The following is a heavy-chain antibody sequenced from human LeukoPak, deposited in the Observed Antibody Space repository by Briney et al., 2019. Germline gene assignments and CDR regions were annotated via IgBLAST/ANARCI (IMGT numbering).Heavy chain of an antibody. CDR3: ARPLDSSNNYFDY. J-gene: IGHJ4*02. V-gene: IGHV3-30*04. Sequence: GSLRLSCAASGFTFSSYAMHWVRQAPGKGLEWVAIVSYDGRSKYHADSVKGRFIISRDNAKSSLYLQMDSLRAEDTAVYYCARPLDSSNNYFDYWGQGTLVTVSA. CDR1: GFTFSSYA. CDR2: VSYDGRSK. D-gene: IGHD6-13*01.